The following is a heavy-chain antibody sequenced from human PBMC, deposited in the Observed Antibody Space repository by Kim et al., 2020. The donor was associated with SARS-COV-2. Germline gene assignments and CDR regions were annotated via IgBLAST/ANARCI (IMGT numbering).Heavy chain of an antibody. D-gene: IGHD3-16*01. CDR2: T. Sequence: TNSNPSLKTRVSTSVDKSTNQFSLRLSPVTAADTAVYFCARAVWGARVFDVWGQGVLVTVSS. CDR3: ARAVWGARVFDV. J-gene: IGHJ4*02. V-gene: IGHV4-4*01.